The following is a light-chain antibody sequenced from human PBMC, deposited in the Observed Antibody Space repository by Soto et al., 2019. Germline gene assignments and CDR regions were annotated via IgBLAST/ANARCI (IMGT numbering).Light chain of an antibody. V-gene: IGLV1-51*01. CDR2: DND. J-gene: IGLJ2*01. CDR1: SSNIGYSH. Sequence: QSALTQPPSVSAAPGQTVTISCSGSSSNIGYSHVSWYQQLPGTAPRLLIYDNDKRPSGIPGRFSGSKSGTSATLGITGLQTGDEADYYCGTWDASLSGVVFGGGTQLTVL. CDR3: GTWDASLSGVV.